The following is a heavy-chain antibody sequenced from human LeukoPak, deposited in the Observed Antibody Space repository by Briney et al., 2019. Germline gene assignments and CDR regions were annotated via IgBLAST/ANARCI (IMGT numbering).Heavy chain of an antibody. J-gene: IGHJ4*02. CDR2: IYPGDSGT. V-gene: IGHV5-51*01. CDR1: GYSFTSYW. D-gene: IGHD3-22*01. CDR3: ARRRYYDSSGYYSSAFDY. Sequence: GESLKISCKGSGYSFTSYWIGWVRQMPGKGLEWMGIIYPGDSGTRYSPSFQGQVTISADKSISTAYLQWSSLKASDTAMYYCARRRYYDSSGYYSSAFDYWGQGTLVTVSS.